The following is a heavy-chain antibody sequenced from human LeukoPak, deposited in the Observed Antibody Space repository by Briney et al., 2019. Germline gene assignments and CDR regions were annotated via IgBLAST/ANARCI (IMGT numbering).Heavy chain of an antibody. V-gene: IGHV4-4*07. Sequence: PSETLSLTCAVPGDSISTYYWSWIRQPAGKGLEWIGRIYTSGSTDYNPSLKCRVTMSVDTSKNQFSLKLSSVTAADTAVYYCARDSRYYYDSSGYYYAGYYYYMDVWGKGTTVTVSS. D-gene: IGHD3-22*01. CDR3: ARDSRYYYDSSGYYYAGYYYYMDV. J-gene: IGHJ6*03. CDR1: GDSISTYY. CDR2: IYTSGST.